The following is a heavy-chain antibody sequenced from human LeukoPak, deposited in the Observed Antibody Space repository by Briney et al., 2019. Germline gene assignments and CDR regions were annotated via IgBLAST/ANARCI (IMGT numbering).Heavy chain of an antibody. J-gene: IGHJ2*01. D-gene: IGHD3-9*01. CDR1: GGSTSSGDYY. Sequence: PSETLSLTCTVSGGSTSSGDYYWSWIRQPPGKGLEWIGYIYYSGSTYYNPSLKSRVTISVDTSKNQFSLKLSSVTAAGTAVYYCARISATGPVSSRYFDLWGRGTLVTVSS. V-gene: IGHV4-30-4*08. CDR3: ARISATGPVSSRYFDL. CDR2: IYYSGST.